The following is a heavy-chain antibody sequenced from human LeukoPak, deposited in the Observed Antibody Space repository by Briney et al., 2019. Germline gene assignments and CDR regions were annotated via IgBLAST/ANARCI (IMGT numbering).Heavy chain of an antibody. V-gene: IGHV3-23*01. D-gene: IGHD6-13*01. J-gene: IGHJ4*02. CDR1: GFTFSSYE. CDR3: AKDYRWAFDY. Sequence: GGSLRLSCAASGFTFSSYEMNWVRQAPGKGLEWVSAISGSGGSTYYADSVKGRFTISRDNSKNTLYLQMNSLRAEDTAVYYCAKDYRWAFDYWGQGTLVTVSS. CDR2: ISGSGGST.